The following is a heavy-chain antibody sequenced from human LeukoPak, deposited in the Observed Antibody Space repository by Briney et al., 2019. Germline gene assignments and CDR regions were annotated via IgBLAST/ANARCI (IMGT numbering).Heavy chain of an antibody. CDR1: GFTFSSYW. Sequence: KAGGSLRLSCAASGFTFSSYWMHWVRQVPGQGLEWVASIGPTGFDRYHADSIKGRFTISRDNANNFLYLQMDSLRAEDTAVYYCATETNGRHYDYWGQGTLLTVSS. J-gene: IGHJ4*02. V-gene: IGHV3-21*06. D-gene: IGHD1-14*01. CDR3: ATETNGRHYDY. CDR2: IGPTGFDR.